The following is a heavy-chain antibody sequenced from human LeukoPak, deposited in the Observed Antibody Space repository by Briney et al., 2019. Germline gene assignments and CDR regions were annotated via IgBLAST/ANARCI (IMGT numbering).Heavy chain of an antibody. CDR1: GASISSYY. Sequence: SETLSLTCTVSGASISSYYWTWIRQPPGKGLEWIGYIYYIGTTNYNPSLKSRVTISVDTSKNQFSLKLSSVIAADTAVYYRARDRGSSWYDYWGQGTLVTVSS. V-gene: IGHV4-59*01. CDR3: ARDRGSSWYDY. CDR2: IYYIGTT. J-gene: IGHJ4*02. D-gene: IGHD6-13*01.